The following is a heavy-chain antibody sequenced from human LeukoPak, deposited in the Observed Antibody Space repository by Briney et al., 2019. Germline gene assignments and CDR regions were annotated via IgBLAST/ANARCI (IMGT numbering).Heavy chain of an antibody. CDR1: GYTFTGYY. CDR3: ARGAVAAPYNWFDP. Sequence: ASVKVSCKASGYTFTGYYMHWVRQASGQGLEWMGWINPNSGGTNYAQKFQGRVTMTRDTSISTAYMELSRLRSDDTAVYYCARGAVAAPYNWFDPWGQGTLVTVSS. J-gene: IGHJ5*02. V-gene: IGHV1-2*02. CDR2: INPNSGGT. D-gene: IGHD6-19*01.